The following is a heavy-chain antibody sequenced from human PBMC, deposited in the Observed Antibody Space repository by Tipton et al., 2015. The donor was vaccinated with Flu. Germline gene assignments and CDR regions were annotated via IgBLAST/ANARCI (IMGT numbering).Heavy chain of an antibody. CDR1: GFTFSSHW. J-gene: IGHJ1*01. Sequence: VQLVQSGGGLVQSGWSLRLSCAASGFTFSSHWMHWVRQGPGKGLVWISHVNSDGSSTDYADSVKGRFTISRDNARNTLYLQMNSLRAEDTAVYYCARGCILGPTCTSLQNWGQGTLVTVSS. CDR3: ARGCILGPTCTSLQN. V-gene: IGHV3-74*02. D-gene: IGHD1-26*01. CDR2: VNSDGSST.